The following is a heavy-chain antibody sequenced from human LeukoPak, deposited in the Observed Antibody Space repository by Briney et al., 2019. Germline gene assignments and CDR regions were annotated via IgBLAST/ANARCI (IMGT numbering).Heavy chain of an antibody. D-gene: IGHD3-10*01. J-gene: IGHJ6*03. CDR1: GGSISSYY. CDR2: IYYSGST. V-gene: IGHV4-59*01. CDR3: ARVEEGYGSGRRENYYYYYMDV. Sequence: PSETLSLTCTISGGSISSYYWSWIRQPPGKGLEWMGYIYYSGSTNNNPSLKSRVTIAVDTSKNQFSLNLRSVTAVDTAVYYCARVEEGYGSGRRENYYYYYMDVWGKGTTVTISS.